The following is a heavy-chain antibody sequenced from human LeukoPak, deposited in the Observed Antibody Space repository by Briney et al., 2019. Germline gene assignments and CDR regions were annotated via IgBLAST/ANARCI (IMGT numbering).Heavy chain of an antibody. D-gene: IGHD6-19*01. V-gene: IGHV3-23*01. Sequence: GGSLRLSCAASGFTFSSYAMSWVRQAPGKGLEGVSAISGSGGSTYYADSVKGRFTISRDNSKNTLYLQMNSLRAEDTAVYYCAKDGTPSGWYVNGDYYYYMDVWGKGTTVTVSS. CDR1: GFTFSSYA. J-gene: IGHJ6*03. CDR3: AKDGTPSGWYVNGDYYYYMDV. CDR2: ISGSGGST.